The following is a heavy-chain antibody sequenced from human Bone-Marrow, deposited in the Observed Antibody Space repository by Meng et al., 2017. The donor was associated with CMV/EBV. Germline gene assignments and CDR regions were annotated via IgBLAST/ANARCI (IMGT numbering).Heavy chain of an antibody. J-gene: IGHJ3*02. CDR1: GFTFSSYA. D-gene: IGHD1-20*01. CDR3: ASLTGRAFDI. CDR2: ISYDGSNK. V-gene: IGHV3-30*04. Sequence: GESLKISCAASGFTFSSYAMHWVRQAPGKGLEWVAVISYDGSNKYYADSVKGRFTISRDNSKNTLYLQMNSLRAEDTALYYCASLTGRAFDIWGQGTMVAVSS.